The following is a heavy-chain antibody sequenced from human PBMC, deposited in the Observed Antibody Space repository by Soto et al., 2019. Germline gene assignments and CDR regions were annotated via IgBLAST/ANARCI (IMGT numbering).Heavy chain of an antibody. CDR2: IIPIFGTA. J-gene: IGHJ4*02. CDR3: AREGSSGWDDGFGYFDY. Sequence: QVQLMQSGAEVKKPGSSVKVSCKASGGTFSSYAISWVRQAPGQGLEWMGGIIPIFGTANYAQKFQGRVTITADKSTSTAYMELSSLRSEDTAVYYCAREGSSGWDDGFGYFDYWGQGTLVTVSS. V-gene: IGHV1-69*06. CDR1: GGTFSSYA. D-gene: IGHD6-19*01.